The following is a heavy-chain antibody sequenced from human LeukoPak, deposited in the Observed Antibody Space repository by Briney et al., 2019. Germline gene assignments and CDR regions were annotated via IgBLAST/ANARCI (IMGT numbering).Heavy chain of an antibody. J-gene: IGHJ4*02. D-gene: IGHD5-12*01. CDR3: AREFTGYGNTDY. Sequence: SAISGSGGSTYYADSVKGRFTTSRDNSKNTLYLQMNSLRADDTAVYYCAREFTGYGNTDYWGQGTLVTVSS. CDR2: ISGSGGST. V-gene: IGHV3-23*01.